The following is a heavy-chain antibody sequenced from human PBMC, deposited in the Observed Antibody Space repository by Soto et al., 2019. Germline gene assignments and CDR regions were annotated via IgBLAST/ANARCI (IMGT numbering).Heavy chain of an antibody. CDR3: GKVGGYYDFWSGYYTGYYYGMDV. Sequence: ASVKVSCKASGYTFTSYYMHWVRQAPGQGLEWMGIINPSGGSTSYAQKFQGRFTISRDNSKNTLYLQMNSLRAEDTAVYYCGKVGGYYDFWSGYYTGYYYGMDVWGQGTTVTVSS. V-gene: IGHV1-46*01. CDR2: INPSGGST. CDR1: GYTFTSYY. D-gene: IGHD3-3*01. J-gene: IGHJ6*02.